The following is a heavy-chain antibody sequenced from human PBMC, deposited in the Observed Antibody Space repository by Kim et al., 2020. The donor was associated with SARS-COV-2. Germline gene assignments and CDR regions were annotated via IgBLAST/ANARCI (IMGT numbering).Heavy chain of an antibody. CDR1: GYTFTSYY. V-gene: IGHV1-46*01. J-gene: IGHJ6*02. D-gene: IGHD4-4*01. Sequence: ASVKVSCKASGYTFTSYYMHWVRQAPGQGLEWMGIINPSGGSTSYAQKFQGRVTMTRDTSTSTVYMELSSLRSEDTAVYYCASPRRQSYYYYYGMDVWGQGTTVTVSS. CDR2: INPSGGST. CDR3: ASPRRQSYYYYYGMDV.